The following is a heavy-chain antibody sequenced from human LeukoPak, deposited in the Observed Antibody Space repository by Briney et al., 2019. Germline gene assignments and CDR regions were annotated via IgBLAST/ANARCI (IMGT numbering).Heavy chain of an antibody. CDR3: ARGSGCSSTSCYFHYYYGMHV. CDR1: GYTFTSHD. Sequence: ASVKVSCKASGYTFTSHDINCVRQATGQGLEWMGGMNPNSGNTGYAQKFQGRVTMTRNTSISTSYMELSSLRSEDTAVYYCARGSGCSSTSCYFHYYYGMHVWGQGTTVTVSS. V-gene: IGHV1-8*01. CDR2: MNPNSGNT. J-gene: IGHJ6*02. D-gene: IGHD2-2*01.